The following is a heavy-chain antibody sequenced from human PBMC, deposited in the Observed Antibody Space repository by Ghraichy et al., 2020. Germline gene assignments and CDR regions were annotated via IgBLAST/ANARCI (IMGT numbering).Heavy chain of an antibody. CDR2: IKSKTDGGTT. V-gene: IGHV3-15*01. J-gene: IGHJ6*02. CDR1: GFTFSNAW. Sequence: LSLTCAASGFTFSNAWMSWVRQAPGKGLEWVGRIKSKTDGGTTDYAAPVKGRFTISRADSKNTLYLQMNSLKTEDTAVYYCTTDRGTYGSGSYYLIYFYYYGMDVWGQGTTVTVSS. CDR3: TTDRGTYGSGSYYLIYFYYYGMDV. D-gene: IGHD3-10*01.